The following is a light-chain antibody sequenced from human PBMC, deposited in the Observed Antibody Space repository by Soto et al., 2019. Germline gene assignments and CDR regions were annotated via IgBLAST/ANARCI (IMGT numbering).Light chain of an antibody. Sequence: AIQMTQSPSSLSASVGDRVTITCRASQGIRNDLGWYQQNPWKAPKLLIYAESSVQSVVPSRFSGSGSCTDFTLTISSLQPEDCATYYRLHDYNYPWKFGQGTKGAIK. CDR3: LHDYNYPWK. CDR2: AES. CDR1: QGIRND. J-gene: IGKJ1*01. V-gene: IGKV1-6*01.